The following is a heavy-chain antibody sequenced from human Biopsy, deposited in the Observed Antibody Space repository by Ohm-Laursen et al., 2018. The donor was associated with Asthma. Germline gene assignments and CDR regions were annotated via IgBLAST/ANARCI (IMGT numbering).Heavy chain of an antibody. J-gene: IGHJ6*02. Sequence: SDTLSLTRAVYGGSLRGYVWTWIRQPPGKGLEWIGESTQGGGTTFNPSLKSRVTISIDSSKSQLSLKVRSVTAADTAVYYCARGPEWNGLDVWGQGTTVTVSS. V-gene: IGHV4-34*01. D-gene: IGHD3-3*01. CDR2: STQGGGT. CDR3: ARGPEWNGLDV. CDR1: GGSLRGYV.